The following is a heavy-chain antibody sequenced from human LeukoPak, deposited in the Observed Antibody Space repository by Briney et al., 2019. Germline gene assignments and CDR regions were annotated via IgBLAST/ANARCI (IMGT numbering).Heavy chain of an antibody. CDR1: GGSFSGYY. CDR2: INHSGTT. CDR3: ARARPRSYEVLNDSYKRSSNYFEP. J-gene: IGHJ5*02. Sequence: PSETLSLTCAVYGGSFSGYYWSWVRQPPAKGLEWGGEINHSGTTTYNPSLMRRLTISVDTSKSQFSLKLTSVTAADTALDYCARARPRSYEVLNDSYKRSSNYFEPWGQGTLVTVSS. D-gene: IGHD3-9*01. V-gene: IGHV4-34*01.